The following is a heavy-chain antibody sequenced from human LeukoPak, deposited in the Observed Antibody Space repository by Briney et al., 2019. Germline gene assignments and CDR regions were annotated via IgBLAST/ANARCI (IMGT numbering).Heavy chain of an antibody. CDR1: GGSISSNSYY. CDR2: IYYSGST. Sequence: SETLSLTCTVSGGSISSNSYYWGWIRQPPGKGLKWIGSIYYSGSTYYNPSLKSRVTISVDTSKNQFSLKLSSVTAADTAVYYCARGVGSSGWYNWFDPWGQGTLVTVSS. D-gene: IGHD6-19*01. V-gene: IGHV4-39*07. J-gene: IGHJ5*02. CDR3: ARGVGSSGWYNWFDP.